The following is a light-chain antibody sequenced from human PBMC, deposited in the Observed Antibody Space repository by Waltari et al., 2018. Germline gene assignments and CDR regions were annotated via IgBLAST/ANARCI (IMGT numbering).Light chain of an antibody. CDR3: QQYYSTLWT. Sequence: LYRSNNKNDLAWYQQKPGQPPKLLIYWASTRESGVPDRFSGSGSGTDFTLTISSLQAEDVAVYYCQQYYSTLWTFGQGTKVEIK. CDR2: WAS. J-gene: IGKJ1*01. V-gene: IGKV4-1*01. CDR1: LYRSNNKND.